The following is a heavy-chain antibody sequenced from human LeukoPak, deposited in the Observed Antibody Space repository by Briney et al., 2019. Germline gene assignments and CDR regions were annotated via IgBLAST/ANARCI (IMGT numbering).Heavy chain of an antibody. Sequence: SGTLSLTCAVSGGSISSSNWWSWVCQPPGKGLEWIGEIYHSGSTNYNPSLKSRVTISVDKSKNQFSLKLSSVTAADTAVYYCASNVAVAGNVYFQHWGQGTLVTVSS. J-gene: IGHJ1*01. CDR3: ASNVAVAGNVYFQH. D-gene: IGHD6-19*01. CDR2: IYHSGST. V-gene: IGHV4-4*02. CDR1: GGSISSSNW.